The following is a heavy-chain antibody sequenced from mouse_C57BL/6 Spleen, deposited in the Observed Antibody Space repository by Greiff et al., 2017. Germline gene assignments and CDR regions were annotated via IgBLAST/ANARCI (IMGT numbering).Heavy chain of an antibody. CDR2: IDPETGGT. Sequence: VQLQESGAELVWPGASVTLSCKASGYTFTDYEMHWVKQTPVHGLEWIGAIDPETGGTAYNQKFKGKAILTADKSSSTAYMELRSLTSEDSAVYYCTRGGITTVYFDYWGQGTTLTVSS. D-gene: IGHD1-1*01. J-gene: IGHJ2*01. V-gene: IGHV1-15*01. CDR1: GYTFTDYE. CDR3: TRGGITTVYFDY.